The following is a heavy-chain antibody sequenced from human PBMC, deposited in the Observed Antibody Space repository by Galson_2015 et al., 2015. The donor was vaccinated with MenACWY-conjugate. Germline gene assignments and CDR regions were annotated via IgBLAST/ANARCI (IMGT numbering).Heavy chain of an antibody. CDR3: ANMAVLTTSAFDF. CDR1: GFLFSTYA. V-gene: IGHV3-23*01. D-gene: IGHD1-1*01. CDR2: ISSSSGATT. J-gene: IGHJ4*02. Sequence: SLRLSCAASGFLFSTYAMTWVRQAPGKGLEWVSAISSSSGATTYYADAVKGRFTISRDNSRHTLFLQMDKLSAEDTAVYYCANMAVLTTSAFDFWGQGTLVTVSS.